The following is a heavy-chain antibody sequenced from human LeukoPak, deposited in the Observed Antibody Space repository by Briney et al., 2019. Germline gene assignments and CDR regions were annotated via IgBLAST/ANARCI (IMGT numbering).Heavy chain of an antibody. J-gene: IGHJ4*02. CDR2: IRGNGGST. V-gene: IGHV3-23*01. CDR1: GFIFNNYA. CDR3: VKQGESYGDSVVDY. Sequence: GGSLRLSCAASGFIFNNYAMSWVRQSPGKGLAWVSAIRGNGGSTHYADSVKGRFTISRDNSKNTLYLQMSSLRAEDTAIYYCVKQGESYGDSVVDYWGQGTLVTVSS. D-gene: IGHD4-17*01.